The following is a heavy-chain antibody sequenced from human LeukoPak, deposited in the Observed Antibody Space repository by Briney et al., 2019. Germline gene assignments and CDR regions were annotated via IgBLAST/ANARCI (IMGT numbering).Heavy chain of an antibody. J-gene: IGHJ5*02. CDR3: TRDLPRAQSGSYYPGT. D-gene: IGHD1-26*01. Sequence: PGRSLRLSCTASGFTFGDYAMSWVRQAPGKGLEWVGFIRSKAYGGTTEYAASVKGRFTISRDDSKSIAYLQMNSLKTEDTAVYYCTRDLPRAQSGSYYPGTWGQGTLVTVSS. CDR1: GFTFGDYA. V-gene: IGHV3-49*04. CDR2: IRSKAYGGTT.